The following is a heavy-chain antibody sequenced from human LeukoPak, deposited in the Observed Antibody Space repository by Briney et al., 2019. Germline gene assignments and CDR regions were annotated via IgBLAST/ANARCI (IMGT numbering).Heavy chain of an antibody. J-gene: IGHJ5*02. CDR3: ARPLIAAAGTYWIYP. Sequence: GASVKVSCKASGYTFTGYYMHWVRQAPGQGLEWMGWINPNSGGTNYAQKFQGRVTMTRDTSISTAYMELSRLRSDDTAVYYCARPLIAAAGTYWIYPTGQGNPLSASS. V-gene: IGHV1-2*02. D-gene: IGHD6-13*01. CDR1: GYTFTGYY. CDR2: INPNSGGT.